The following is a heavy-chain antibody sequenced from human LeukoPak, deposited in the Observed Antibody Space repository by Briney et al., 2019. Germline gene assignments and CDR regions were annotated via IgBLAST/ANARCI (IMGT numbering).Heavy chain of an antibody. CDR1: GGSINTGDYY. J-gene: IGHJ5*02. CDR2: IYYSGST. V-gene: IGHV4-31*03. CDR3: ARQVGYYYGSGDPSNWFDP. Sequence: SETLSLTCTVSGGSINTGDYYWSWIRQHPGKGLEWIGYIYYSGSTYYNPSLKSRVTISVDTSKNQFSLKLSSVTAADTAVYYCARQVGYYYGSGDPSNWFDPWGQGTLVTVSS. D-gene: IGHD3-10*01.